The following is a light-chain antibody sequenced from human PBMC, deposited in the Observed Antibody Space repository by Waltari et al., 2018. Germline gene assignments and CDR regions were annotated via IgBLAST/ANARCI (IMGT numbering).Light chain of an antibody. CDR3: QEYYDTPWT. Sequence: DIVMTQSPDSLAVSLGERATINCKSSQSVLHSSNNKNYLAWYQQKPGQPPKLLIYWASTRESGVPDRFSGSGSGTDFTLTISSLQAEDVAVYYCQEYYDTPWTFGQGTKVEIK. CDR2: WAS. J-gene: IGKJ1*01. V-gene: IGKV4-1*01. CDR1: QSVLHSSNNKNY.